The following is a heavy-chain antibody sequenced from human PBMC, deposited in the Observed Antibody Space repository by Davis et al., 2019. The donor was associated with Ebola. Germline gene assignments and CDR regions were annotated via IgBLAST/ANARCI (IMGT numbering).Heavy chain of an antibody. CDR2: ISYDGSNK. CDR1: GLTFSSYG. J-gene: IGHJ4*02. Sequence: GGSLRLSCAASGLTFSSYGMHWVRQAPGKGLEWVAVISYDGSNKYYADSVKGRFTISRDNSKNTLYLQMNSLRAEDTAVYYCARHDYGDSHFDYWGQGTLVTVSS. CDR3: ARHDYGDSHFDY. V-gene: IGHV3-30*03. D-gene: IGHD4-17*01.